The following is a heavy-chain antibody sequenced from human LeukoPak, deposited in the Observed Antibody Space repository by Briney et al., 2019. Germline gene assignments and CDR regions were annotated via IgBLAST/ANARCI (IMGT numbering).Heavy chain of an antibody. V-gene: IGHV4-59*01. CDR3: ARGEYSSGYYFGY. CDR2: IYYSGST. CDR1: GGSISSYY. D-gene: IGHD6-19*01. Sequence: SETLSLTCTVSGGSISSYYWSWIRQPPGKGLEWIGYIYYSGSTNYNPSLKSRVTISVDTSKNQFSLKLSSVTAADTAVYYCARGEYSSGYYFGYWGQGTLVTVSS. J-gene: IGHJ4*02.